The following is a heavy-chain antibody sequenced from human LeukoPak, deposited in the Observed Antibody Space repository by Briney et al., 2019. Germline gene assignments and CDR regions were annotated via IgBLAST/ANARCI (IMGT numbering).Heavy chain of an antibody. D-gene: IGHD1-7*01. Sequence: PGGSLRLSCAASGFTLSSYAMHWVRQAPGKGLEWVAVISNDGSNKYYADSVKGRFTISRDNSKNTLYLQMNSLRPEDTAVYYCARVIHRYNWDYAVPHFDYWGQGTLVTVSS. J-gene: IGHJ4*02. CDR1: GFTLSSYA. CDR3: ARVIHRYNWDYAVPHFDY. CDR2: ISNDGSNK. V-gene: IGHV3-30*04.